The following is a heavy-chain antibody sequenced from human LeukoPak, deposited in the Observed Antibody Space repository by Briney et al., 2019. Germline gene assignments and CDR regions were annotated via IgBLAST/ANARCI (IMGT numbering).Heavy chain of an antibody. V-gene: IGHV3-48*04. Sequence: GGSLRLSCAASGFTFSSYSMNWVRQAPGKGLEWVSYISSSSSTIYYADSVKGRFTISRDNAKNSLYLQMNSLRAEDTAVYYCARDWQGNYYDSSGYQYYFDYWGQGTLVTVSS. D-gene: IGHD3-22*01. CDR3: ARDWQGNYYDSSGYQYYFDY. J-gene: IGHJ4*02. CDR1: GFTFSSYS. CDR2: ISSSSSTI.